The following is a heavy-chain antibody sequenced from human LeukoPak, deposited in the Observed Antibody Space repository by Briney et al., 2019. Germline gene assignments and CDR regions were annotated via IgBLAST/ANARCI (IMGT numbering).Heavy chain of an antibody. J-gene: IGHJ3*02. V-gene: IGHV1-18*01. CDR3: AGVTFGGVSTDAFDI. CDR2: ISAYNGNT. D-gene: IGHD3-16*01. CDR1: GYTFTSYG. Sequence: GASVKVSCKASGYTFTSYGISWVRQAPGQGLEWMGWISAYNGNTNYAQKLQGRVTMTTDTSTSTGYMELRSLRSDDTAVYYCAGVTFGGVSTDAFDIWGQGTMVTVSS.